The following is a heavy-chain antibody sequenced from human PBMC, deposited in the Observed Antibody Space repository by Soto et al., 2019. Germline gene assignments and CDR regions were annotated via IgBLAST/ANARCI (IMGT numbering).Heavy chain of an antibody. V-gene: IGHV3-48*01. D-gene: IGHD6-19*01. CDR3: AREVLSSGWFAAYYMDV. CDR2: ITSSSATI. CDR1: GFTFSSYN. J-gene: IGHJ6*03. Sequence: PGGSLRLSCAASGFTFSSYNMNWVRQAPGQGLEWVSYITSSSATIYYADSVKGRFTISRDNAKNSLYLQMNSLRAEDTAVFYCAREVLSSGWFAAYYMDVWGKGTTVTVSS.